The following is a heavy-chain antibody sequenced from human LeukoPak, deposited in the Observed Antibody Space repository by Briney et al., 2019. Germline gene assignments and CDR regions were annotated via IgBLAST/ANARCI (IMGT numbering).Heavy chain of an antibody. J-gene: IGHJ3*02. V-gene: IGHV3-30*04. CDR2: ISYDGSNK. CDR3: AKDIDIVVVVAALDAFDI. CDR1: GFTFSSYA. Sequence: PGGSLRLSCAASGFTFSSYAMHWVRQAPGKGLEWVAVISYDGSNKYYADSVKGRFTISRDNSKNTLYLQMNSLRAEDTAVYYCAKDIDIVVVVAALDAFDIWDQGTMVTVSS. D-gene: IGHD2-15*01.